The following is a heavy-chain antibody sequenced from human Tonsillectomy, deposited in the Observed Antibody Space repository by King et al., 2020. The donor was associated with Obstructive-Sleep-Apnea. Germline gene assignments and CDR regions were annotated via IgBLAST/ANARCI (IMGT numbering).Heavy chain of an antibody. CDR3: AREITYYYDSSGYYYGAFDL. D-gene: IGHD3-22*01. Sequence: VQLVESGGGLVQPGGSLRPSCAASGFTFSSYWMNWVRQAPGKGLEWVANIKQDGSEKYYVDSVKGRFTISRDNAKNSLYLQMNSLRAEDTAVYYCAREITYYYDSSGYYYGAFDLWGQGTMVTVSS. V-gene: IGHV3-7*01. J-gene: IGHJ3*01. CDR1: GFTFSSYW. CDR2: IKQDGSEK.